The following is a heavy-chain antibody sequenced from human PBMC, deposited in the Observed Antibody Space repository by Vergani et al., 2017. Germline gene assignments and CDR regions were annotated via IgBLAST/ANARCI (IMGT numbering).Heavy chain of an antibody. CDR3: ARDLRESYYDSSGRGLDY. V-gene: IGHV4-39*07. CDR2: IYYSGST. J-gene: IGHJ4*02. D-gene: IGHD3-22*01. Sequence: QLQLQESGPGLVKPSETLSLTCTVSGGSISSSSYYWGWIRQPPGKGLEWIGSIYYSGSTYYNPSLQSRVTISVDTSKNQFSLKLSSVTAADTAVYYCARDLRESYYDSSGRGLDYWGQGTLVTVSS. CDR1: GGSISSSSYY.